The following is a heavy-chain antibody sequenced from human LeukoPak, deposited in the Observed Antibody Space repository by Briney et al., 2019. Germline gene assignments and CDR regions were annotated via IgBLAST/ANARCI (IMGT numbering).Heavy chain of an antibody. CDR2: IKESGSEK. D-gene: IGHD2-21*01. V-gene: IGHV3-7*01. CDR3: ARQAICGDNCYYRHLDL. Sequence: PGGSLRLSCAASGFTFDYYWMTWVRQAPGKGLEWLANIKESGSEKYYVDSVKGRFTISRDNAKNSLYLQMNSLRVEDTAVYYCARQAICGDNCYYRHLDLWGQGTLVTVSS. CDR1: GFTFDYYW. J-gene: IGHJ4*02.